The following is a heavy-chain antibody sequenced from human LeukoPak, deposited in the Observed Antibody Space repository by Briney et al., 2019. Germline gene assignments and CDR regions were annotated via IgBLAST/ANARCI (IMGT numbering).Heavy chain of an antibody. D-gene: IGHD5-24*01. J-gene: IGHJ3*02. Sequence: SETLSLTCTVSGGSIHSYYWSWIRQSPGKGLECIGYIYYTGSTTYSPSLKSRVTISVNTSKNQFSLKLSSVTAADTAVYYCARLGPVETSTGRAFDIWGQGTMVTVSS. CDR2: IYYTGST. CDR3: ARLGPVETSTGRAFDI. CDR1: GGSIHSYY. V-gene: IGHV4-59*08.